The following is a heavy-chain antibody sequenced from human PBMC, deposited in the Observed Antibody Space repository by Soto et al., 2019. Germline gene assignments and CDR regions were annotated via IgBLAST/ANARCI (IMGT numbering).Heavy chain of an antibody. Sequence: SETLSLTCAVYGGSFSGYYWSWIRQPPGKGLEWIGEINHSGSTNYNPSLKSRVTISVDTSKNQFSLKLSSVTAADTAVYYCARGRGSYGYWGQGTLVTVSS. V-gene: IGHV4-34*01. J-gene: IGHJ4*02. CDR1: GGSFSGYY. CDR2: INHSGST. CDR3: ARGRGSYGY. D-gene: IGHD1-26*01.